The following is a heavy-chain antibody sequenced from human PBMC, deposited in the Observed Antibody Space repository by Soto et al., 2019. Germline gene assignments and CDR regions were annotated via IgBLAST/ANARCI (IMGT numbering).Heavy chain of an antibody. CDR2: IYYSGST. CDR3: ARHLSDRYYGSGSYPRPMYYFDY. D-gene: IGHD3-10*01. V-gene: IGHV4-39*01. CDR1: GGSISSSSYY. J-gene: IGHJ4*02. Sequence: PSETLSLTCTVSGGSISSSSYYWGWIRQPPGKGLEWIGSIYYSGSTYYNPSLKSRVTISVDTSKNQFSLKLSSVTAADTAVYYCARHLSDRYYGSGSYPRPMYYFDYWGQGTLVTVSS.